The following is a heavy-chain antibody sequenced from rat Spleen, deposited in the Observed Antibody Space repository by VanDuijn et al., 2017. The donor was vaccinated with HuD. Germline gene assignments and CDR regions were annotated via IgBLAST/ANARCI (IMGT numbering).Heavy chain of an antibody. J-gene: IGHJ1*01. D-gene: IGHD4-4*01. CDR1: GFTFGDFY. Sequence: EVQLVESDGGLVQPGRSLKLSCAASGFTFGDFYMVWVRQAPAKGLEWVTTISYDGSKTYYRDSVKGRFTISRDNARSTLNLHMDSLRSEDTAIYYCTRRGYLSDWYFDLWGPGTMVTVSS. CDR2: ISYDGSKT. CDR3: TRRGYLSDWYFDL. V-gene: IGHV5-29*01.